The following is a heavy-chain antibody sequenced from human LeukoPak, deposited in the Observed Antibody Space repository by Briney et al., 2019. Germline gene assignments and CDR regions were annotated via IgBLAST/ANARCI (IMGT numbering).Heavy chain of an antibody. CDR1: GFTFSSYW. D-gene: IGHD3-10*01. Sequence: GGSLRLSCAASGFTFSSYWMSWVRQAPGKGLEWVANIKQDGSEEYYVDSVKGRFTISRDNAKNSLYLQMNSLRAEDTAVYYCARGHRVLLWFGELFDYWGQGTLVTVSS. J-gene: IGHJ4*02. CDR3: ARGHRVLLWFGELFDY. V-gene: IGHV3-7*05. CDR2: IKQDGSEE.